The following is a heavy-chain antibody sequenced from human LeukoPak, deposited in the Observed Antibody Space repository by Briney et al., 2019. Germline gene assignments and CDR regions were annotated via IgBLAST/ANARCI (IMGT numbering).Heavy chain of an antibody. D-gene: IGHD3-10*01. Sequence: SETLSLTCTVSGGSISSGGYYWSWIRQHPGKGLEWIGYIYYSGSTYYNPSLKSRVTISVDTSKNQFSLKLSSVTAADTAVYYCARDDRLVPFDYWGQGTLVTVSS. V-gene: IGHV4-30-4*08. J-gene: IGHJ4*02. CDR2: IYYSGST. CDR3: ARDDRLVPFDY. CDR1: GGSISSGGYY.